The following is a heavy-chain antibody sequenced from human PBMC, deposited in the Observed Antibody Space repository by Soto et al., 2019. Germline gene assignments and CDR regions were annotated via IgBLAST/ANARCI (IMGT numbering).Heavy chain of an antibody. J-gene: IGHJ4*02. V-gene: IGHV4-30-4*01. D-gene: IGHD3-3*01. CDR3: ARWVYDFWSGYPN. Sequence: SETLSLTCTVSGGSISSGDYYWSWIRQPPGKGLEWIGYIYYSGSTYYNPSLKSRVTISVDTSKNQFSLKLSSVTAADTAVYYCARWVYDFWSGYPNWGQGTLVTVSS. CDR2: IYYSGST. CDR1: GGSISSGDYY.